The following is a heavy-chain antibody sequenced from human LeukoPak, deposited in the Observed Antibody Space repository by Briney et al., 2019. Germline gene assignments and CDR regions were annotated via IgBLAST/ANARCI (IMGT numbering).Heavy chain of an antibody. V-gene: IGHV3-23*01. CDR2: MIDRGVSK. CDR1: GFTFTNYA. Sequence: GGSLRLSCAVSGFTFTNYAMSWVPQAPGKGLEWVSGMIDRGVSKYYAELKKGGFHFSSHDSKNTLYLQMNSLRAEDTAIYYCATDCNGGNRYIDYWGQGTLVTVAS. J-gene: IGHJ4*02. D-gene: IGHD2-15*01. CDR3: ATDCNGGNRYIDY.